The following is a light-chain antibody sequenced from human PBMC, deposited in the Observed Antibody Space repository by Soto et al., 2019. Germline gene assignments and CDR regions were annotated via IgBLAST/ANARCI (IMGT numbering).Light chain of an antibody. Sequence: QSALTQHPSASGSPGQSVTISCTGTSSDVGGYNYVSWYQQHPGKAPKLMIYEVSKRPSGVPDRFSGSKSGNTASLTVSGRQAEDEDDYYCSSYAGSNNLVFGGGTKLTVL. J-gene: IGLJ2*01. V-gene: IGLV2-8*01. CDR3: SSYAGSNNLV. CDR1: SSDVGGYNY. CDR2: EVS.